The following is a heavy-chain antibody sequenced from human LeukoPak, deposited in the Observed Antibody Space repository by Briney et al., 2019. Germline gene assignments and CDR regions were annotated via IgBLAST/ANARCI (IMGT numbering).Heavy chain of an antibody. D-gene: IGHD6-19*01. CDR3: ARVGGSGWYLGSFDY. CDR2: IYYSGST. Sequence: PSETLSLTCTVSGGSISSYYWSWIRQPPGKGLEWIGYIYYSGSTNYNPSLKSRVTISVDTSKNQFSLKLSSVTAADTAVYYCARVGGSGWYLGSFDYWGQGTLVTVPS. V-gene: IGHV4-59*01. J-gene: IGHJ4*02. CDR1: GGSISSYY.